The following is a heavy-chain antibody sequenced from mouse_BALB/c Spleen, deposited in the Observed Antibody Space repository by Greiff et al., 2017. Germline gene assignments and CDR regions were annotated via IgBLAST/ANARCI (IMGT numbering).Heavy chain of an antibody. V-gene: IGHV5-6-4*01. Sequence: EVNLVESGGGLVKPGGSLKLSCAASGFAFSSYDMSWVRQTPEKRLEWVATISSGGSYTYYPDSVKGRFIISRDNAKNTLYLQMSSLKSEDTAMYYCTRDDYDWAYWGQGTLVTVSA. CDR2: ISSGGSYT. CDR3: TRDDYDWAY. D-gene: IGHD2-4*01. CDR1: GFAFSSYD. J-gene: IGHJ3*01.